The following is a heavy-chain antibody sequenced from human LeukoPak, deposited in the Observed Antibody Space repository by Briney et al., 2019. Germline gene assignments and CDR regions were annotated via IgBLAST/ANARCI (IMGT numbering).Heavy chain of an antibody. V-gene: IGHV3-23*01. CDR1: GFTFSSYT. CDR2: MTTSDGNT. J-gene: IGHJ5*02. Sequence: GGSLRLSCAASGFTFSSYTMSWVRQAPGKGLEWVSTMTTSDGNTYYADSVKGRFTISRDNFKNTLYLQMNSLRAEDTAVYYCAKDLGRAADTARAPFAPWGQGTLVTVSS. D-gene: IGHD5-18*01. CDR3: AKDLGRAADTARAPFAP.